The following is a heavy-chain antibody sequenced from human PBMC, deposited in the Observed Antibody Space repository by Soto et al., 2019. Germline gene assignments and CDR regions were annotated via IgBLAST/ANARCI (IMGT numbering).Heavy chain of an antibody. CDR3: ARPVNYYYYYMDV. Sequence: SETLSLTCTVSGGSIGSSTSYWGWIRQPPGKGLEWIGSINYSGSTYYSPSLKSRVTISADTSKNQFSLKLSSVTAADTAVYYCARPVNYYYYYMDVWGKGTMVTVSS. V-gene: IGHV4-39*01. CDR2: INYSGST. J-gene: IGHJ6*03. CDR1: GGSIGSSTSY.